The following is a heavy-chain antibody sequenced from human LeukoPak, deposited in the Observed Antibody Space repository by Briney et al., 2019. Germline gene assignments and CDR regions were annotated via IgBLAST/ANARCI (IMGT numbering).Heavy chain of an antibody. D-gene: IGHD7-27*01. CDR2: IWYDGSNK. CDR1: GFTFSSYG. CDR3: ARDLWGSDLDY. J-gene: IGHJ4*02. Sequence: PGGSLRLSCAASGFTFSSYGMHWVRQAPGKGLEWVAVIWYDGSNKYYADSVKGRFTISRDNAKNSLYLQMNSLRAEDTAVYYCARDLWGSDLDYWGQGTLVTVSS. V-gene: IGHV3-33*01.